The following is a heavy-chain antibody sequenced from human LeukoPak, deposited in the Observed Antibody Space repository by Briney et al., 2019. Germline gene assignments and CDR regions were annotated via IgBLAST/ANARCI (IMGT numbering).Heavy chain of an antibody. CDR3: AHGGVISAFDI. CDR1: GVTVSSNY. CDR2: IYSGGST. Sequence: PGGSLRLSCAASGVTVSSNYMSWVRQAPGKGLEWVSVIYSGGSTYYADSVKGRFTISRDNSKNTLYLQMNSLRAEDTAVYYCAHGGVISAFDIWGQGTMVTVSS. V-gene: IGHV3-53*01. J-gene: IGHJ3*02. D-gene: IGHD3-10*01.